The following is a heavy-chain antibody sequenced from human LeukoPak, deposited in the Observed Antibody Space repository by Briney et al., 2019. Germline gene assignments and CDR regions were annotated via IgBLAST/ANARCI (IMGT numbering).Heavy chain of an antibody. CDR2: IYSRGLTREST. D-gene: IGHD1-26*01. J-gene: IGHJ4*02. CDR1: GGSLSSYY. CDR3: ARDQEYSGSYYRYFDF. V-gene: IGHV4-59*01. Sequence: PSETLSLTCTVSGGSLSSYYWSWIRQPPGKGLEWIGYIYSRGLTRESTNYNPSLKSRVTLSVDTSKNQFSLKLSSVTAADTAVYYCARDQEYSGSYYRYFDFWGQGALVTVSS.